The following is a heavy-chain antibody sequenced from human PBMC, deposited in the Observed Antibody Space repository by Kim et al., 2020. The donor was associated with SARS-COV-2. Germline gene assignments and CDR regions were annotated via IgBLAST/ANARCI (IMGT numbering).Heavy chain of an antibody. V-gene: IGHV4-61*02. J-gene: IGHJ6*02. Sequence: SETLSLTCTVSGGSISSGSYYWSWIRQPAGKGLEWIGRIYTSGSTNYNPSLKSRVTISVDTSKNQFSLKLSSVTAADTAVYYCAGGGLRYFDWLLDDRYYDYGMDVWGQGTTVTVSS. CDR3: AGGGLRYFDWLLDDRYYDYGMDV. CDR1: GGSISSGSYY. CDR2: IYTSGST. D-gene: IGHD3-9*01.